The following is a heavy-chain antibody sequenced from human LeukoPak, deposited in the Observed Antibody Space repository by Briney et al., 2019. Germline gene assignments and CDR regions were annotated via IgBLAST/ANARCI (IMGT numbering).Heavy chain of an antibody. CDR2: IYYSGST. CDR3: ARDPNMIGLGDAFDI. J-gene: IGHJ3*02. D-gene: IGHD3-16*01. CDR1: GGSISSYY. V-gene: IGHV4-59*01. Sequence: PSETLSLTCTVSGGSISSYYWSWIRHPPGKGLEWVGYIYYSGSTNYNPSPKSRVTISVDTSKNQFSLKLSSVTAADTAVYYCARDPNMIGLGDAFDIWGQGTMVTVSS.